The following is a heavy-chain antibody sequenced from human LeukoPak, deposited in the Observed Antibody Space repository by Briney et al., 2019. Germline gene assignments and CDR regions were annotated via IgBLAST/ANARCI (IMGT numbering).Heavy chain of an antibody. CDR2: IWYDGSNK. CDR1: GFTFSSYG. CDR3: ARATYSSGWYYFDY. D-gene: IGHD6-19*01. Sequence: PGGSLRLSCAASGFTFSSYGMHWVRQAPGKGLEWVAVIWYDGSNKYYAGSVKGRFTISRDNSKNTLYLQMNSLRAEDTAVYYCARATYSSGWYYFDYWGQGTLVTVSS. J-gene: IGHJ4*02. V-gene: IGHV3-33*01.